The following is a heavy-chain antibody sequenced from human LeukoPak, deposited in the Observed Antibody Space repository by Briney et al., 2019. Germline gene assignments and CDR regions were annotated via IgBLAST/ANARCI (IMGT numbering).Heavy chain of an antibody. V-gene: IGHV3-48*04. CDR2: ITYSSSII. D-gene: IGHD5-24*01. Sequence: GGSLRLSCAASGFTFSSYSMNWVRQAPGKGLEWVSYITYSSSIIYYADSVKGRFTISRDNAKNSLDLHLNSLRAEDTAVYYCAREDGYSDSSEFDYWGQGTLVLVSS. CDR1: GFTFSSYS. J-gene: IGHJ4*02. CDR3: AREDGYSDSSEFDY.